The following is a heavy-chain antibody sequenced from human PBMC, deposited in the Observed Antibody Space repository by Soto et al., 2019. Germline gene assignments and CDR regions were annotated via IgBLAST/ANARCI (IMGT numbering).Heavy chain of an antibody. D-gene: IGHD1-26*01. CDR3: ARVGPNTHYYYFYGMDV. CDR2: IYYSGST. CDR1: GGSISSYY. V-gene: IGHV4-59*01. J-gene: IGHJ6*02. Sequence: QVQLQESGPGLVKPSETLSLTCTVSGGSISSYYWSWIRQPPGQGLEWIGYIYYSGSTNYSPSLKSRVTISLDTSKNQFSLKLSSVIAADTAVYYCARVGPNTHYYYFYGMDVWGQGTTVTVSS.